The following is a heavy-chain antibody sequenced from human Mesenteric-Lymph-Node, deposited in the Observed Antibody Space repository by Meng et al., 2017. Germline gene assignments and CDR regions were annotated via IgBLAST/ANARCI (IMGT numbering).Heavy chain of an antibody. J-gene: IGHJ5*02. D-gene: IGHD3-3*01. CDR2: ISSSGSTI. CDR1: GFTFSSYE. Sequence: GGSLRLSCAASGFTFSSYEMNWVRQAPGKGLEWVSYISSSGSTIYYADSVKGRFTISRDNAKNSLYLQMNSLRAEDTAVYYCARSPGFEWLSYNWFDPWGQGTLVTVSS. V-gene: IGHV3-48*03. CDR3: ARSPGFEWLSYNWFDP.